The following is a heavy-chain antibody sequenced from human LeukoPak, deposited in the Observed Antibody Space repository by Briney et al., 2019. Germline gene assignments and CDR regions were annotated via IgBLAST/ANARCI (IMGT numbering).Heavy chain of an antibody. V-gene: IGHV3-49*04. CDR2: IRSKAYGGTT. D-gene: IGHD3-10*01. CDR1: GFAFGDYA. J-gene: IGHJ4*02. CDR3: IRNYYGSGSHLDY. Sequence: GGSLRLSCTASGFAFGDYAMSWVRQAPGKGLEWVGFIRSKAYGGTTEYAASVKGRFTISRDDSKSIAYLQMNSLKTEDTAVYYCIRNYYGSGSHLDYWGQGTLVTVSS.